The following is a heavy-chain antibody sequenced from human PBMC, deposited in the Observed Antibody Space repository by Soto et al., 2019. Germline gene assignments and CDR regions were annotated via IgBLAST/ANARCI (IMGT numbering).Heavy chain of an antibody. D-gene: IGHD3-10*01. CDR1: GFTFSSYG. CDR3: ERERSWRFFGY. J-gene: IGHJ4*02. CDR2: IGYDGSNK. Sequence: QVQLVESGGGVVQPGRSLRLSCAASGFTFSSYGMHWVRQAPGKGLEWVAVIGYDGSNKYYAASVKGRFTISRDNSKNARYLQINSLRAEDTAVYYCERERSWRFFGYWGQGTLVPVSS. V-gene: IGHV3-33*01.